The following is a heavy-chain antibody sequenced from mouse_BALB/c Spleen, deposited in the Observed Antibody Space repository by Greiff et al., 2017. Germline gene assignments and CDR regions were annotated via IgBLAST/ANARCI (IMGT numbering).Heavy chain of an antibody. CDR3: GRSYGYYDY. V-gene: IGHV1-63*01. CDR2: IYPGSGNT. J-gene: IGHJ2*01. CDR1: GYAFTNYW. Sequence: QVQLQQSGAELVRPGTSVKISCKASGYAFTNYWLGWVKQRPGHGLEWIGDIYPGSGNTYYNEKFKGKATLTADKTSSTAYMQLSSLTSEDAAVYFSGRSYGYYDYWGQGTTLTVSS. D-gene: IGHD2-3*01.